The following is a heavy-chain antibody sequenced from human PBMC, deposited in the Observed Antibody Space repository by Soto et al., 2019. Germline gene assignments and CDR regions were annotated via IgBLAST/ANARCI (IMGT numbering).Heavy chain of an antibody. CDR3: AHTMVRGVIYDAFDI. CDR1: GFTFSSYS. D-gene: IGHD3-10*01. CDR2: ISSSSSYI. J-gene: IGHJ3*02. Sequence: EVQLVESGGGLVKPGGSLRLSCAASGFTFSSYSMNWVRQAPGKGLEWVSYISSSSSYIYYADSVKGRFTISRDNAKNSLYLQMNSLRAEDTAVYYCAHTMVRGVIYDAFDIWGQGTMVTVSS. V-gene: IGHV3-21*01.